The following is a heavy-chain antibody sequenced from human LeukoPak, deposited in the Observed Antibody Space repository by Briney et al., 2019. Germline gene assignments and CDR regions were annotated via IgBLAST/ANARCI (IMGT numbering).Heavy chain of an antibody. CDR2: VYYSGST. CDR1: GDSLSSSRYY. D-gene: IGHD6-13*01. V-gene: IGHV4-39*01. J-gene: IGHJ4*02. Sequence: SETLSLTCILSGDSLSSSRYYWGWIRQPPGKGLEWIGTVYYSGSTYYNPSVKSRVTISVDTSKNQLSLKLISVTAADTAVYYCAAAHYSSTWYYFDYWGEGTLLTVSS. CDR3: AAAHYSSTWYYFDY.